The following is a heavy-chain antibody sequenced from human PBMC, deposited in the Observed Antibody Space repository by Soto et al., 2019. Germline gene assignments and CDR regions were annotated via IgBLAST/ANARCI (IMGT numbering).Heavy chain of an antibody. V-gene: IGHV3-48*03. CDR2: ISSSGSTI. CDR1: GFTFSSYE. J-gene: IGHJ6*02. D-gene: IGHD2-21*01. Sequence: EVQLVESGGGLVQPGGSLRLSCAASGFTFSSYEMNWVRQAPGKGLEWVSYISSSGSTIYYADSVKGRFTISRDNAKNPQYQQMNSLRAEDTAVYYCARGALWRHHYDGMDVWCQGTTVTVSS. CDR3: ARGALWRHHYDGMDV.